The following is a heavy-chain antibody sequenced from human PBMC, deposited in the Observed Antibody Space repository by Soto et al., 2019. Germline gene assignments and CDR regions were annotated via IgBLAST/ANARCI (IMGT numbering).Heavy chain of an antibody. J-gene: IGHJ4*02. Sequence: PGGSLRLSCAASGFTFSDYHMTWIRQAPGKGLEWVSDISSSGSITHYADSVEGRFTISRDNAKNSLYLQMNSLRAEDTAVYYCARGSGDYAHLDYWGQGTLVTVSS. CDR2: ISSSGSIT. CDR3: ARGSGDYAHLDY. D-gene: IGHD4-17*01. CDR1: GFTFSDYH. V-gene: IGHV3-11*01.